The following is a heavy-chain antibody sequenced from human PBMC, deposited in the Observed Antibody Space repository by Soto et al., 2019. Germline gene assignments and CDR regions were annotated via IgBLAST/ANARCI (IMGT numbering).Heavy chain of an antibody. V-gene: IGHV3-23*01. CDR3: LIAVDIVEGFLDS. CDR2: ISSSGDTT. CDR1: GFTFNNYN. D-gene: IGHD2-2*03. Sequence: AGSLRLSCAASGFTFNNYNLTWVRQPPWKGLEWVSTISSSGDTTYYADSVKGRFTISRDNSKSTLYLQMNRLGAEDTAVYFCLIAVDIVEGFLDSWGQGPLVTVSS. J-gene: IGHJ4*02.